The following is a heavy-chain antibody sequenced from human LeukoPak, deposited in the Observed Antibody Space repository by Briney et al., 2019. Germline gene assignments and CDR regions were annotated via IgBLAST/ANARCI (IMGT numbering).Heavy chain of an antibody. CDR2: INHSGST. J-gene: IGHJ5*02. Sequence: PSETLSLPCAVYGGSFSGYYWSWIRQPPGKGLEWIGEINHSGSTNYNPSLKSRVTISVDTSKNQFSLKLSSVTAADTAVYYCARNDCSGGSCYPPASWGQGTLVTVSS. CDR3: ARNDCSGGSCYPPAS. CDR1: GGSFSGYY. D-gene: IGHD2-15*01. V-gene: IGHV4-34*01.